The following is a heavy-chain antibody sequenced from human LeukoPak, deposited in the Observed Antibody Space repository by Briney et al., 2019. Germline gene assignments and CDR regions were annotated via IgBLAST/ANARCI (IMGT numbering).Heavy chain of an antibody. D-gene: IGHD6-13*01. J-gene: IGHJ4*02. CDR3: TRAAAGTFFDLGVFRD. Sequence: GRSLRLSCTASGFTFGDYAMSWVRQAPGKGLEWVGFIRSKAYGGTTEYAASVKGRFTISRDDSKSIAYLQMNSLKTEDTAVYYCTRAAAGTFFDLGVFRDWGQGTLVTVSS. CDR1: GFTFGDYA. V-gene: IGHV3-49*04. CDR2: IRSKAYGGTT.